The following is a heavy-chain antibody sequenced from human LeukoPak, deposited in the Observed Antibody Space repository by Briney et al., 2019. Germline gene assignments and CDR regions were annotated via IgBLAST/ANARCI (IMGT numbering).Heavy chain of an antibody. CDR2: IIPILGIA. J-gene: IGHJ6*02. D-gene: IGHD4-17*01. CDR3: ARDPGDYLYYYYGLDV. CDR1: GGTFSSYA. Sequence: GASVKVSCKASGGTFSSYATSWVRQAPGQGLEWMGRIIPILGIANYAQKFQGRVTITADKSTSTAYMELSSLRSEDTAVYYCARDPGDYLYYYYGLDVWGQGTTVTVSS. V-gene: IGHV1-69*04.